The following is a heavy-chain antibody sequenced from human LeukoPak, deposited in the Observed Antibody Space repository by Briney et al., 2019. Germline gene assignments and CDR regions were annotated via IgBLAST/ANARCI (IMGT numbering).Heavy chain of an antibody. Sequence: ASVKVSCKASGYTFTSYGISWVRQAPGQGPEWMGWISGYNGNINYAQKFQGRVTMTTDTSTSTAYMEVRSLRSDDTAVYYCARVGSLYDTSGYHSYWGQGTLVTVSS. CDR1: GYTFTSYG. D-gene: IGHD3-22*01. CDR3: ARVGSLYDTSGYHSY. J-gene: IGHJ4*02. CDR2: ISGYNGNI. V-gene: IGHV1-18*01.